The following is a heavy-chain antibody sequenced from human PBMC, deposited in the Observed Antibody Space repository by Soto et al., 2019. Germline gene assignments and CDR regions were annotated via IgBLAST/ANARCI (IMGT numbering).Heavy chain of an antibody. J-gene: IGHJ5*02. D-gene: IGHD2-2*02. CDR2: IYYSGST. CDR1: GGSISSGDYY. V-gene: IGHV4-30-4*01. CDR3: EREYTDGWFDP. Sequence: SETLSLTCTVSGGSISSGDYYWSWIRQPPGKGLEWIGYIYYSGSTYYNPSLKSRVTISVDTSKNQFSLKLSSVTAADTAVYYCEREYTDGWFDPWGQGTLVTVSS.